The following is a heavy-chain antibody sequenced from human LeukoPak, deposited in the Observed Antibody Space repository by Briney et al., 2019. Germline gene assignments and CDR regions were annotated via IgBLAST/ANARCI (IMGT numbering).Heavy chain of an antibody. CDR1: GFTFSSYS. Sequence: GGSLRLSCAASGFTFSSYSMNWVRQAPGKGLEWVSSISSSSSYIYYADSVKGRFTISRDNAKNSLYLQMNSLRAEDTAVYYCAKGYYDSSGYFDYWGQGTLVTVSS. V-gene: IGHV3-21*01. CDR3: AKGYYDSSGYFDY. D-gene: IGHD3-22*01. CDR2: ISSSSSYI. J-gene: IGHJ4*02.